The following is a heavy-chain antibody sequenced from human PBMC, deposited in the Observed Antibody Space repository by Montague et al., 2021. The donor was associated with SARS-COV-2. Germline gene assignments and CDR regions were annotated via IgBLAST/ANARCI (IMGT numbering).Heavy chain of an antibody. V-gene: IGHV2-70*17. Sequence: PALVKPTQTLTLTCTFSGFSLNSKGVCVTWIRQPPGGALESLARIDWDDAKFYNTSLKARLAVSKGASETQVVLKVTDLDPADTATYFCARMECGTVSSEEIWGLGIKVTVS. J-gene: IGHJ6*02. D-gene: IGHD1-7*01. CDR3: ARMECGTVSSEEI. CDR1: GFSLNSKGVC. CDR2: IDWDDAK.